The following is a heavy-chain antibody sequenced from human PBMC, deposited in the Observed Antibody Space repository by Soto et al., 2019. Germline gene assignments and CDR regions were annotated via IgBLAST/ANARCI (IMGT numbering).Heavy chain of an antibody. CDR1: GFTFSDYY. CDR3: AKGHPLPHFWAVSIPLYGMDV. Sequence: PGGSLRLSCAASGFTFSDYYMSWIRQAPGKGLEWVSYISSSSSNTNYADSVKGRFTISRDNAKNTLYLQMNSLRPEDTAVYYCAKGHPLPHFWAVSIPLYGMDVWGQGTTVTVSS. J-gene: IGHJ6*02. CDR2: ISSSSSNT. V-gene: IGHV3-11*06. D-gene: IGHD3-3*02.